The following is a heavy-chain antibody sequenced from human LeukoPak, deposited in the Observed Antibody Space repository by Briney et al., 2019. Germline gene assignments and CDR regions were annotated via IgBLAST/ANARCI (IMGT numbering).Heavy chain of an antibody. V-gene: IGHV1-2*02. D-gene: IGHD3-22*01. CDR3: ARTKLGYYYDSSGYLD. Sequence: GASVKVSCKASGYTFTGYYMHWVRQAPGQGLEWMGWINPNSGGTNYAQKFQGRVTMTRDTSISTAYMELSRLRSDDTAVYYCARTKLGYYYDSSGYLDWGQGTLVTVSS. CDR1: GYTFTGYY. J-gene: IGHJ4*02. CDR2: INPNSGGT.